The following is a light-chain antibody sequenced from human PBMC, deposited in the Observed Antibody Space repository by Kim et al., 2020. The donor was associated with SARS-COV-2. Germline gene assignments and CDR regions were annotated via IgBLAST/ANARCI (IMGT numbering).Light chain of an antibody. V-gene: IGLV5-45*01. J-gene: IGLJ3*02. Sequence: WTFGSGIYVGTYSIFWSQQKPGSPPQYLLRYKSDSDKQQGSGVPSRFSGSKDASANAGILLISGLQSEDEADYYCMIWHSSAWVFGGGTQLTVL. CDR1: SGIYVGTYS. CDR3: MIWHSSAWV. CDR2: YKSDSDK.